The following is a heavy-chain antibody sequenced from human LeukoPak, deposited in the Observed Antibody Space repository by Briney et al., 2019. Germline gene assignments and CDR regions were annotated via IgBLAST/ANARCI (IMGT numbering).Heavy chain of an antibody. CDR2: VYSGDSS. CDR1: GFTVNSNY. D-gene: IGHD1-26*01. J-gene: IGHJ4*01. V-gene: IGHV3-66*01. Sequence: GGSLTVTRAASGFTVNSNYMCWVRQAPGKGLEWVSVVYSGDSSYYSDSVKGRFTISRDDSTNTLYLLMNSLRAEDTAVYYCARGYLIDYWGQGTMVTVSS. CDR3: ARGYLIDY.